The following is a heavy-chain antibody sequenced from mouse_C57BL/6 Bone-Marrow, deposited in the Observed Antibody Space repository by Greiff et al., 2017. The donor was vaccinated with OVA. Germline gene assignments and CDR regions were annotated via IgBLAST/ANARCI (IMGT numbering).Heavy chain of an antibody. CDR1: GYTFTSYW. CDR2: LDPSDSYT. D-gene: IGHD1-1*01. J-gene: IGHJ4*01. Sequence: QVQLQQPGAELVMPGASVKLSCKASGYTFTSYWMHWVKQRPGQGLEWIGELDPSDSYTNYNQKFKGKSTLPVDKSSSTAYMQLSSLTSEDSAVYYCARENYYGSSFFYYAMDYWGQGTSVTVSS. V-gene: IGHV1-69*01. CDR3: ARENYYGSSFFYYAMDY.